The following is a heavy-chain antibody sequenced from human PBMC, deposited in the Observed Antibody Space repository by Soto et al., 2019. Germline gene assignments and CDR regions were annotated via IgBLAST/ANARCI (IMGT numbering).Heavy chain of an antibody. V-gene: IGHV3-21*01. D-gene: IGHD3-9*01. CDR3: ASKGYDILTGYPL. Sequence: GGSLRLSCAASGFTFSSYSMNWVRQAPGKGLEWVSSISSSSSYIYYADSVKGRFTISRDNAKNSLYLQMNSLRAEDTAVYYCASKGYDILTGYPLWGQGTLVTVSS. CDR2: ISSSSSYI. J-gene: IGHJ4*02. CDR1: GFTFSSYS.